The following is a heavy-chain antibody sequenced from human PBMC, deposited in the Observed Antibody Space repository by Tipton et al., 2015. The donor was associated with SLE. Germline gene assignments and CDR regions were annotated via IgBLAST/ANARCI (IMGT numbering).Heavy chain of an antibody. J-gene: IGHJ3*02. D-gene: IGHD1-14*01. CDR3: ARVGTPGAFDI. CDR2: ISSSGSTI. V-gene: IGHV3-48*03. CDR1: GFTFSSYE. Sequence: GSLRLSCAASGFTFSSYEMNWVRQAPGKGLEWVSYISSSGSTIYYADSVKGRFTISRDNAKNSLYLQMNSLRAEDTAVYYCARVGTPGAFDIWGQGTMVTVSS.